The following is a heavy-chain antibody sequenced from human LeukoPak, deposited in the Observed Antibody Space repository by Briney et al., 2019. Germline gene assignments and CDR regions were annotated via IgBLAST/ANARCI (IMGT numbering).Heavy chain of an antibody. CDR3: AKSHFWTGYPSDY. Sequence: SETLSLTCTVSGGSISNNYWYWIRQSPGKGREWIGNFYNGGSTNYNPSLKSRVTISVGTSKNQFFLKLNSVTAADTAVYYCAKSHFWTGYPSDYWGQGILVTVSS. J-gene: IGHJ4*02. CDR2: FYNGGST. V-gene: IGHV4-59*01. D-gene: IGHD3/OR15-3a*01. CDR1: GGSISNNY.